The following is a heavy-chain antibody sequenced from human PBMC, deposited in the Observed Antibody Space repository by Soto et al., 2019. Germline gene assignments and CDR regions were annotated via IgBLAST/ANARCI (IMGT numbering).Heavy chain of an antibody. J-gene: IGHJ4*02. Sequence: ASVKVSCKASGYTFSNFGISWVRQAPGERLEWMGWINANNGNTKYAQKFQGRVTITRDISANTAYMELRSLRSDDTAVYYCKRSAPPIDYWGQGTLVTVSS. V-gene: IGHV1-18*01. CDR3: KRSAPPIDY. CDR1: GYTFSNFG. CDR2: INANNGNT.